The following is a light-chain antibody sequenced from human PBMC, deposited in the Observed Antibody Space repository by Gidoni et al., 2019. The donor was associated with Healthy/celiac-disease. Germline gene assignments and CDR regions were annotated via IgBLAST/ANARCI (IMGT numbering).Light chain of an antibody. Sequence: QSVLTQPPSVSGAPGQRVTISCTGSSSNIGAGYDVHWYQQLPGTAPKLPIYGNSHRPSGVPDRFSGSKSGTSASLAITGLQAEDEADYYCQSYDSSLSGSRVFGGGTKLTVL. CDR1: SSNIGAGYD. CDR2: GNS. CDR3: QSYDSSLSGSRV. J-gene: IGLJ3*02. V-gene: IGLV1-40*01.